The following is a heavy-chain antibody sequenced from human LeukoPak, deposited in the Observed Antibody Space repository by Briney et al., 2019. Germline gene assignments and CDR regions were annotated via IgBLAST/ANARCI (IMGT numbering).Heavy chain of an antibody. CDR2: VKQDESAK. CDR3: ARDSGGSLDF. J-gene: IGHJ4*02. V-gene: IGHV3-7*03. CDR1: GFTFSSYW. D-gene: IGHD2-15*01. Sequence: PGGSLRLSCVASGFTFSSYWMAWVRRAPGKGLEWVANVKQDESAKHYIDSVKGRFTISRDKAKNSVYLQMNSLRAEDTAVYYCARDSGGSLDFGGWGTVISVSA.